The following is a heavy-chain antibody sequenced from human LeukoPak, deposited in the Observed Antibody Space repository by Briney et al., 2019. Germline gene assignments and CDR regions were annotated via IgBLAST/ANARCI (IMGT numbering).Heavy chain of an antibody. V-gene: IGHV3-74*01. J-gene: IGHJ3*02. CDR3: ARGGPDHAFDI. Sequence: GGSLRLSCAASGFSFSSFWMYWVRQVPGKGLVYVSRVNNEGTGTTYADSVKGRFTISRYNAKNTVYLQMNSLRDEDTAVYYCARGGPDHAFDIWGQGTMVTVSS. CDR1: GFSFSSFW. CDR2: VNNEGTGT. D-gene: IGHD1-14*01.